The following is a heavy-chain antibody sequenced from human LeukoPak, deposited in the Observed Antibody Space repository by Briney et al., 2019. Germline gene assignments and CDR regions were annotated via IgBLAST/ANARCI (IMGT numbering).Heavy chain of an antibody. CDR3: AREMATKSFDY. CDR1: GYTFTSYG. Sequence: ASVKVSCKASGYTFTSYGISWVRQAPGRGLEWMGWISAYNGNTNYAQKLQGRVTMTTDTSTSTTYMELRSLRSDDTAVYYCAREMATKSFDYWGQGTLVTVSS. D-gene: IGHD5-24*01. V-gene: IGHV1-18*01. J-gene: IGHJ4*02. CDR2: ISAYNGNT.